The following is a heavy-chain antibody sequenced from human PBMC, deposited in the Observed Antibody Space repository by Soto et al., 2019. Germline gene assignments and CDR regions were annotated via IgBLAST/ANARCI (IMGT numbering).Heavy chain of an antibody. CDR2: ISGSGGST. CDR3: AKDTSGWHQYGMDV. V-gene: IGHV3-23*01. J-gene: IGHJ6*02. D-gene: IGHD6-19*01. Sequence: EVQLLESGGGLVQPGGSLRLSCAASGFTFSSYAMSWVRQAPGKGLEWVSAISGSGGSTYYADSGKGRFTISRDNSKNTLYLQMNSLRAEDTAVYYCAKDTSGWHQYGMDVWGQGTTVTVSS. CDR1: GFTFSSYA.